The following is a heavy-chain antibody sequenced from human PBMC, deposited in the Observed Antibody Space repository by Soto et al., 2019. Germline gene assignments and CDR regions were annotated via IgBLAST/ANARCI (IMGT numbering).Heavy chain of an antibody. Sequence: SETXSLTCTVSGGSISSGDYYWSWIRQPPGKGLEWIGYIYYSGSTYYNPSLKSRVTISVDTSKNQFSLKLSSVAAADTAVYYCARVNSGYEIYDYWGQGTLVTVSS. D-gene: IGHD5-12*01. CDR1: GGSISSGDYY. CDR2: IYYSGST. J-gene: IGHJ4*02. V-gene: IGHV4-30-4*01. CDR3: ARVNSGYEIYDY.